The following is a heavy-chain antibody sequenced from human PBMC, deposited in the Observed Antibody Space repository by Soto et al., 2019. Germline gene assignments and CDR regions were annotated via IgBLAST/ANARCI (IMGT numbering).Heavy chain of an antibody. CDR1: GGSISSSNW. CDR2: IYDTGISGYTPST. Sequence: SETLSLTCAVSGGSISSSNWWSWVRQPPGKGLEWIGEIYDTGISGYTPSTSYNPSLKSRVTMSVDTSKSQFSLKLTSVTAADTAVYYCARGEDAFFYYGLDVWGQGITVTVSS. CDR3: ARGEDAFFYYGLDV. J-gene: IGHJ6*02. V-gene: IGHV4-4*02.